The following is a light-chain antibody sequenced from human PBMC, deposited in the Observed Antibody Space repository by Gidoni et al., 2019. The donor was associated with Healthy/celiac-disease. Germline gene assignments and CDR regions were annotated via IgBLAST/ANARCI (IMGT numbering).Light chain of an antibody. Sequence: QSALTPPPSASGSPAQSVPIPCTGTSRDVGGYNYVSWYQQPPGKAPKLMIYEVTERPSGVPDRFSGSKSGNTASLTVSGLQAEDEADYYCSSYAGSNNLVFGGGTKLTVL. J-gene: IGLJ2*01. CDR1: SRDVGGYNY. CDR2: EVT. V-gene: IGLV2-8*01. CDR3: SSYAGSNNLV.